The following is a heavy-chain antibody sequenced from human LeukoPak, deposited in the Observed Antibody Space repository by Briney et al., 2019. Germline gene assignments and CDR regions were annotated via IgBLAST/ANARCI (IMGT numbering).Heavy chain of an antibody. D-gene: IGHD3-16*02. CDR1: GFIFSSHG. CDR3: ARSTFGGIIVIGDY. Sequence: PGRSLRLSCAASGFIFSSHGMHWVRQAPGKGLERVAVISYDGSSEYYADSVQGRFIISRDNSKNTLFLQMNSLRPEDTAVYYCARSTFGGIIVIGDYWGQGTLVTVS. CDR2: ISYDGSSE. J-gene: IGHJ4*02. V-gene: IGHV3-30*03.